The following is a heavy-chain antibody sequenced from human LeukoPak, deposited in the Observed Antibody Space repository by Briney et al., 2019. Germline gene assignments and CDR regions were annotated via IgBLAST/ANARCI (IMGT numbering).Heavy chain of an antibody. CDR1: GFTFSNYG. CDR2: ISSSSRYI. Sequence: GGSLRLSCAASGFTFSNYGMNWVRQAPGKGLEWVSSISSSSRYIYYADSVKGRFTTSRDNAKNSLFLQMNSLRAEDTAVYYCASAWFGELLLNYWGQGTLVTVSS. CDR3: ASAWFGELLLNY. V-gene: IGHV3-21*01. J-gene: IGHJ4*02. D-gene: IGHD3-10*01.